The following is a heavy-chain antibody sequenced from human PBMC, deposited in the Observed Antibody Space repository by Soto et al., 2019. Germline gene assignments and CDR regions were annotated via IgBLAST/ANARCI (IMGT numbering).Heavy chain of an antibody. CDR3: AKRSSSSTFDY. J-gene: IGHJ4*02. CDR1: GFTFSSYA. CDR2: ISGSDDST. Sequence: GGSLRLSCAASGFTFSSYAMSWVRQAPGKGLEWVSVISGSDDSTYYADSVKGRFAISRDNSKNTLYLQMNSLRAEDTAVYYCAKRSSSSTFDYWGQGTLVTVSS. D-gene: IGHD6-6*01. V-gene: IGHV3-23*01.